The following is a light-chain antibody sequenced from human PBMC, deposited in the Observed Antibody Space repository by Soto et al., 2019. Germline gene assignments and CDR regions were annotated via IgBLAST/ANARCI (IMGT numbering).Light chain of an antibody. CDR3: QQYDNLPLT. Sequence: DTQMTQSPSTLSGSVGDRVTITCRASQTISSWLAWYQQKPGKAPKVLIYGASNLETGVPSRFSGSGSATDFTFTISSLQPEDIATYYCQQYDNLPLTFGGGTKVDIK. V-gene: IGKV1-33*01. J-gene: IGKJ4*01. CDR2: GAS. CDR1: QTISSW.